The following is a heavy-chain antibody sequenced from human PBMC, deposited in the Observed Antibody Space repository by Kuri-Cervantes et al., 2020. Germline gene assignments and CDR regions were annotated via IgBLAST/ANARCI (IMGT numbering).Heavy chain of an antibody. V-gene: IGHV1-69*06. CDR1: GGTFSSYA. CDR3: ARARVMNNNWFDP. J-gene: IGHJ5*02. CDR2: IIPIFGTA. D-gene: IGHD2-8*01. Sequence: SVQVSCKASGGTFSSYAISWVRQAPGQGLEWMGGIIPIFGTANYAHKFQGRVTITADKSTSTAYMQLSSLRSEDTAVYYCARARVMNNNWFDPWGQGTLVTVSS.